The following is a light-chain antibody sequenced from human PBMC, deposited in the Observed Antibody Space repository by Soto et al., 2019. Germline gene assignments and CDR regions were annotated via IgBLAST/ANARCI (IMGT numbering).Light chain of an antibody. Sequence: QPALTQPPSVSGAPGQRVTISCTGSSSNIGAGYDVHWYQQLPGTAPKLLIYGNSNRPSGVPDRFSGSKSGTSASLAITGLQAEDEADYYCQSYDSSLSGFYVFGTGTKLTVL. J-gene: IGLJ1*01. CDR2: GNS. CDR3: QSYDSSLSGFYV. CDR1: SSNIGAGYD. V-gene: IGLV1-40*01.